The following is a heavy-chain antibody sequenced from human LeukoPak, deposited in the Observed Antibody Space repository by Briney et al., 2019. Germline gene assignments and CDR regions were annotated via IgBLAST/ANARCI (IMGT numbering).Heavy chain of an antibody. D-gene: IGHD3-22*01. J-gene: IGHJ3*02. Sequence: SVKVSCKASGGXFSSYAINWVRQAPGQGLEWMGGIIPIFGTANYAQKFQGRVTITADESTSTAYMELSSLRSEDTAVYYCASILSSSGSKGSLDIWGQGTMVTVSS. CDR3: ASILSSSGSKGSLDI. CDR2: IIPIFGTA. V-gene: IGHV1-69*13. CDR1: GGXFSSYA.